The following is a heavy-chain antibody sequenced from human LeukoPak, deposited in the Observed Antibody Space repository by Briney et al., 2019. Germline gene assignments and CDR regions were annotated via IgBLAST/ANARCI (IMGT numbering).Heavy chain of an antibody. J-gene: IGHJ4*02. CDR1: GFTFSSYA. D-gene: IGHD5-12*01. Sequence: PGGSLRLSCAASGFTFSSYAMSWVRQAPGKGLEWVSSISSSSSYIYYADSVKGRFTISRDNAKNSLYLQMNSLRAEDTAVYYCARDLALGPDGGYGELDYWGQGTLVTVSS. V-gene: IGHV3-21*01. CDR3: ARDLALGPDGGYGELDY. CDR2: ISSSSSYI.